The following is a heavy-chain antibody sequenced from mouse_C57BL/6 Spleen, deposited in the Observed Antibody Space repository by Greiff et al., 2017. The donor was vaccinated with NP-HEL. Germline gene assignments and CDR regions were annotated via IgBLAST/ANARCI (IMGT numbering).Heavy chain of an antibody. CDR3: ARGSWDWFAY. CDR1: GYTFTDYY. CDR2: INPNNGGT. Sequence: VQLQQSGPELVKPGASVKISCKASGYTFTDYYMNWVKQSHGKSLEWIGDINPNNGGTSYNQKFKGKATLTVDKSSSTAYMELRSLTSEDSAVYYCARGSWDWFAYWGQGTLVTVSA. D-gene: IGHD4-1*01. V-gene: IGHV1-26*01. J-gene: IGHJ3*01.